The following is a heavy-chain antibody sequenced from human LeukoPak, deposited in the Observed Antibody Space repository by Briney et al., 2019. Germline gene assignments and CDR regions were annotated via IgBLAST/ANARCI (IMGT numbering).Heavy chain of an antibody. CDR3: AREVGYCTNGVCWDYYYYMDV. V-gene: IGHV4-39*07. CDR1: GGSISSSSYY. CDR2: IYYSGST. J-gene: IGHJ6*03. Sequence: SETLSLTCTVSGGSISSSSYYWGWIRQPPGKGLEWIGSIYYSGSTYYNPSLKSRVTISVDTSKNQFSLKLSSVTAADTAVYYCAREVGYCTNGVCWDYYYYMDVWGKGTTVTVSS. D-gene: IGHD2-8*01.